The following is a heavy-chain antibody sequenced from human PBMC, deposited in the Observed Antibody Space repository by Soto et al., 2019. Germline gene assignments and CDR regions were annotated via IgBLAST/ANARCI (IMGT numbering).Heavy chain of an antibody. CDR2: IYYSGST. D-gene: IGHD6-13*01. CDR1: GGSISSYY. V-gene: IGHV4-59*01. Sequence: QVQLQESGPGLVKPSETLSLTCTVSGGSISSYYWNWIRQPPGKGLEWIGYIYYSGSTNYNPSLKSRVTISLDTSKTQFALKLSSVTAADTAVYYCASSNIAAAGFYYYGMDVWGRGTTVTVSS. J-gene: IGHJ6*02. CDR3: ASSNIAAAGFYYYGMDV.